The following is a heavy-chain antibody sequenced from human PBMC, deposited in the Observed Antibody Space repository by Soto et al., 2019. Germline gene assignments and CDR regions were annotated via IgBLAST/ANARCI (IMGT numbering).Heavy chain of an antibody. J-gene: IGHJ6*02. CDR2: IIPIFVTA. D-gene: IGHD2-15*01. V-gene: IGHV1-69*12. Sequence: QVQLVQSGAEVKKPGSSVKVSCKASGGTFSSYAISWVRQAPGQGLEWMGGIIPIFVTANYAQKFQGRVTITAADSTSTAYMELSSLRSEDTAVYYCASSGYCSGGSCSYPQYYYYGMDVWGQGTTVTVSS. CDR3: ASSGYCSGGSCSYPQYYYYGMDV. CDR1: GGTFSSYA.